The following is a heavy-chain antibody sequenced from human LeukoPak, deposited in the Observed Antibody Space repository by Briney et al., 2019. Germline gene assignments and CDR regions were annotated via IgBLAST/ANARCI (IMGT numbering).Heavy chain of an antibody. Sequence: PGGSLRLSCAGSGFTVSGNYMTWVRQAPGKGLEWVSLLYSGGDTYYADSVKGRFTISRDSSKNTLYLQMNSLRAEDTAVYYCARDSMGVSGVWGQGTTVTVSS. V-gene: IGHV3-53*01. J-gene: IGHJ6*02. D-gene: IGHD5/OR15-5a*01. CDR1: GFTVSGNY. CDR3: ARDSMGVSGV. CDR2: LYSGGDT.